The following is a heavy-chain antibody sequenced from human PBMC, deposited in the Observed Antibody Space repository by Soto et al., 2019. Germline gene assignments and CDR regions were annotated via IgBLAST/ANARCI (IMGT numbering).Heavy chain of an antibody. CDR2: FDPEDGET. CDR1: GYTLTELS. J-gene: IGHJ6*02. CDR3: ATASVAGTYYYYYYGMDV. D-gene: IGHD6-19*01. V-gene: IGHV1-24*01. Sequence: GASVKVSCKVSGYTLTELSMHWVRQAPGKGLEWMGGFDPEDGETIYAQKFQGRVTMTEDTSTDTAYMELSSLRSEDTAVYYCATASVAGTYYYYYYGMDVWGQGTTVTVSS.